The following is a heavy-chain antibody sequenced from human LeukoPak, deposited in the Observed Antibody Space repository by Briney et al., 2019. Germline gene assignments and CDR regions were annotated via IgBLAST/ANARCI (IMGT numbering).Heavy chain of an antibody. CDR2: IYPGDSDT. CDR3: ARHSYDSSGYSSGFDY. D-gene: IGHD3-22*01. Sequence: GESLKISCKGSGYIFTSYWIGWVRQMPGKGLEWMGIIYPGDSDTRYSPSFQGQVTISADKSISTAYLQWSSLKASDTAMYYCARHSYDSSGYSSGFDYWGQGTLVTVSS. CDR1: GYIFTSYW. V-gene: IGHV5-51*01. J-gene: IGHJ4*02.